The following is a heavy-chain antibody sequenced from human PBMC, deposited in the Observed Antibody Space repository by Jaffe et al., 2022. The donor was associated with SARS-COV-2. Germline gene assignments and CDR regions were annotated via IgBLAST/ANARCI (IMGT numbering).Heavy chain of an antibody. CDR1: GGSFSGYY. CDR2: INHSGST. CDR3: ARGRGRYCSGGSCYSWFDP. Sequence: QVQLQQWGAGLLKPSETLSLTCAVYGGSFSGYYWSWIRQPPGKGLEWIGEINHSGSTNYNPSLKSRVTISVDTSKNQFSLKLSSVTAADTAVYYCARGRGRYCSGGSCYSWFDPWGQGTLVTVSS. V-gene: IGHV4-34*01. D-gene: IGHD2-15*01. J-gene: IGHJ5*02.